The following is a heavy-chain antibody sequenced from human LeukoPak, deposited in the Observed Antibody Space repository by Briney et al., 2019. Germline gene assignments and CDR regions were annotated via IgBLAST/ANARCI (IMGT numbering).Heavy chain of an antibody. V-gene: IGHV3-7*03. Sequence: QPGGSLRLSCAASGFTFSSYGMHWVRQAPGKGLEWVANINQDGSETYYVDSVKGRFTISRDNAKNSLYLQMNSLRAEDTALYYCARSGMLRTYYYDSSGYYLAGDAFDIWGQGTMVTVSS. D-gene: IGHD3-22*01. CDR1: GFTFSSYG. CDR2: INQDGSET. CDR3: ARSGMLRTYYYDSSGYYLAGDAFDI. J-gene: IGHJ3*02.